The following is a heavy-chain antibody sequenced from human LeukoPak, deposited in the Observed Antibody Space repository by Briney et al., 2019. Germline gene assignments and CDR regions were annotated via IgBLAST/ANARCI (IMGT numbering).Heavy chain of an antibody. V-gene: IGHV1-18*01. D-gene: IGHD3-3*01. J-gene: IGHJ5*02. CDR2: TSTHNGNR. CDR1: GYTFSDFG. Sequence: ASVKVSCKASGYTFSDFGISWVRQAPGQGLEWMGWTSTHNGNRNYLQKFQGRVTMTTDTSTSTAYMELNGLTSDDTAVYYCARGAGRDFWSGYCATWGQGTLVTVSS. CDR3: ARGAGRDFWSGYCAT.